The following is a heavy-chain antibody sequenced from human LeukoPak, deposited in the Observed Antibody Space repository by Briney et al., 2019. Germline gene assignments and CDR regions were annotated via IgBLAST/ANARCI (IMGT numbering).Heavy chain of an antibody. D-gene: IGHD4-23*01. J-gene: IGHJ5*02. CDR3: ATTMVVTPASWFDP. V-gene: IGHV5-51*01. CDR1: GYSFTSYW. CDR2: IYPGDSDT. Sequence: GEPLKISCKGSGYSFTSYWIGWVRQLPGKGLEWMGIIYPGDSDTRYSPSFPGQVTISADKSISTAYLQWSSLKASDTAMYYCATTMVVTPASWFDPWGQGTLVTVSS.